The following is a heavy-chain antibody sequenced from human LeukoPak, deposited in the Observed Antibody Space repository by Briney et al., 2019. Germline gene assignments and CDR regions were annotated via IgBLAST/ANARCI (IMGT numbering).Heavy chain of an antibody. J-gene: IGHJ6*03. Sequence: SETLSLTCAVSAYSISSGYYWGCIRQPPGKGLEWIGDIRSSGSTYYNPSLKSRVTIAVDTSKNQFSLNLSSVTAADTAVYYCARDGSYRDYYYYYYMDVWGKGTTVTVSS. CDR2: IRSSGST. CDR1: AYSISSGYY. V-gene: IGHV4-38-2*02. CDR3: ARDGSYRDYYYYYYMDV. D-gene: IGHD3-16*02.